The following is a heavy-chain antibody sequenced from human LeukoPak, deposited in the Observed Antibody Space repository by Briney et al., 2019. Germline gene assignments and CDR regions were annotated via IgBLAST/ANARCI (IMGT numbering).Heavy chain of an antibody. CDR3: ATDKTQSPPYYYYGMDV. Sequence: ASVTVSCTVSGYTLTELSMHWVRQAPGKGLEWMGGFDPEDGETIYAQKFQGRVTMTEDTSADTAYMELSSLRSEDTAVYYCATDKTQSPPYYYYGMDVWGQGTTVTVSS. J-gene: IGHJ6*02. V-gene: IGHV1-24*01. CDR2: FDPEDGET. CDR1: GYTLTELS.